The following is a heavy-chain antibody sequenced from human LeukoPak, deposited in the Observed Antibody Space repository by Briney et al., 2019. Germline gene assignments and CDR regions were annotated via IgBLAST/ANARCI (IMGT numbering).Heavy chain of an antibody. Sequence: GASVKLSCNASGYTFTTYDINWVRQATGQGLEWMGWMNPNSGNTGYTQKFQGRVTMTRNTSISTAYMELSSLRSEDTAVYYCARGRGSGHKENWFDPWGQGTLVTVSS. CDR3: ARGRGSGHKENWFDP. CDR2: MNPNSGNT. J-gene: IGHJ5*02. CDR1: GYTFTTYD. D-gene: IGHD6-19*01. V-gene: IGHV1-8*01.